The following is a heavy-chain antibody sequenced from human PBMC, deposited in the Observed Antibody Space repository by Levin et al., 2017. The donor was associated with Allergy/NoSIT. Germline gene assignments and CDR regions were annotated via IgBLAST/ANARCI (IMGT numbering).Heavy chain of an antibody. V-gene: IGHV4-61*02. J-gene: IGHJ4*02. CDR1: GVSVSGGRYY. CDR2: VYTTGTA. CDR3: ARDSVWVVATH. Sequence: TLSLTCTVSGVSVSGGRYYWHWYRQPAGKGLEWLGRVYTTGTANYNPSLKGRVTISIDSSKNEFSLRLSSVTAADTAMYYCARDSVWVVATHWGQGTLVTVSS. D-gene: IGHD2-21*01.